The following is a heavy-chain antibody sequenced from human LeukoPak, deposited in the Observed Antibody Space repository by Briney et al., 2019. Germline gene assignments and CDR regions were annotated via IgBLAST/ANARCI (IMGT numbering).Heavy chain of an antibody. CDR2: IYNRGST. V-gene: IGHV4-59*01. J-gene: IGHJ3*02. Sequence: SETLSLTCTVSGDSISNYYWSWLRQSPGKGLEGIGFIYNRGSTKYNPSLTSRITISVDTSKNQISLKLSSVTAADTAVYYCARGVETAWVSIWGQGTMVTVSS. D-gene: IGHD5-24*01. CDR1: GDSISNYY. CDR3: ARGVETAWVSI.